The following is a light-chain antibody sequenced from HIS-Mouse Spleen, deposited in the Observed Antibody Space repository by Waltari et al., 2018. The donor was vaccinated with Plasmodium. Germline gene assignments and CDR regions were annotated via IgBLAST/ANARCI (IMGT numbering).Light chain of an antibody. J-gene: IGLJ3*02. CDR2: DVS. CDR1: SSDVGGYNY. V-gene: IGLV2-11*01. Sequence: QSALTQPRSVSGSPGQSVTISCTGTSSDVGGYNYVSWYQQHPGKAPKLMICDVSKRPSGVPDRFSCSKSGNTASLTISGLQAEDEADYYCCSYAGSYTWVFGGGTKLTVL. CDR3: CSYAGSYTWV.